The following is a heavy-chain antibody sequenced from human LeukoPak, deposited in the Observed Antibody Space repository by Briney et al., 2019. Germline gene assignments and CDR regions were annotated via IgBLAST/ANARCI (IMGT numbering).Heavy chain of an antibody. V-gene: IGHV3-11*06. D-gene: IGHD2-8*01. CDR1: GFIFSTYA. Sequence: GGSLRLSCAASGFIFSTYAMSWIRQAPGKGLEWVSYISSSSGYTNYADSVKGRFTISRDNAKNSLYLQMNSLRAEDTAVYYCARVDEGRNGVTVGYWGQGTLVTVSS. CDR3: ARVDEGRNGVTVGY. CDR2: ISSSSGYT. J-gene: IGHJ4*02.